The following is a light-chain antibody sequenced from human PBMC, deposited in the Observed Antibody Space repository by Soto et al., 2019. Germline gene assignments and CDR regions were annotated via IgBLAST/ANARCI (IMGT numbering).Light chain of an antibody. CDR1: SSDVGGYNY. CDR2: EVS. V-gene: IGLV2-14*01. J-gene: IGLJ1*01. CDR3: NSYTSKSTGV. Sequence: QSVLTQPASVSGSPGQSITISCTGTSSDVGGYNYVSWYQQHPGKAPKLIIYEVSNRPSGVSNCFSGSKSGNTASLTISGLQAEDEADYYCNSYTSKSTGVFGTGTKLTVL.